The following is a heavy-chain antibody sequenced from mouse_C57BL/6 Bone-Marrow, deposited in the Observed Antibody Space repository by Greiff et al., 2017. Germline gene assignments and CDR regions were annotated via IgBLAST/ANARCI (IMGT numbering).Heavy chain of an antibody. J-gene: IGHJ3*01. CDR1: GFTFSSYG. Sequence: VQLKESGGDLVKPGGSLKLSCAASGFTFSSYGMSWVRQTPDKRLEWVATISSGGSYTYYPDSVKGRFTISRDNAKNTLYLQMSSLKSEDTAMYYCARQGENGSYWGQGTLVTVSA. V-gene: IGHV5-6*01. CDR2: ISSGGSYT. CDR3: ARQGENGSY.